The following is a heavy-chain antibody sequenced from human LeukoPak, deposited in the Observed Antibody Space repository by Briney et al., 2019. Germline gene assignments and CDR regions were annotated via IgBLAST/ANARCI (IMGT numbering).Heavy chain of an antibody. V-gene: IGHV3-53*01. J-gene: IGHJ6*03. Sequence: GGSLRLSCAASRFTFSSNYMSWVRQAPGKGLEWVSVIYSGGSIYYADSVKGRFTISRDNSKNTLYLQMNSLRAEDTAVYYCASQCSSTSCRLYYYYMDVWGRGTTVTVSS. CDR3: ASQCSSTSCRLYYYYMDV. D-gene: IGHD2-2*01. CDR2: IYSGGSI. CDR1: RFTFSSNY.